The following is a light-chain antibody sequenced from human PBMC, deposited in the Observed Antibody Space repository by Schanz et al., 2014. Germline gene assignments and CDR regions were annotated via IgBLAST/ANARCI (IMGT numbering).Light chain of an antibody. Sequence: DIVLTQSPDSLAVSLGERASINCMSSQSLLSSSNNKNYLAWFQQKPGQPPKLLICWASTRESGVPDRFTRTISRLEAXXXXVYYCQQHYSAPLTFGGGTRVEIK. J-gene: IGKJ4*01. CDR2: WAS. CDR3: QQHYSAPLT. CDR1: QSLLSSSNNKNY. V-gene: IGKV4-1*01.